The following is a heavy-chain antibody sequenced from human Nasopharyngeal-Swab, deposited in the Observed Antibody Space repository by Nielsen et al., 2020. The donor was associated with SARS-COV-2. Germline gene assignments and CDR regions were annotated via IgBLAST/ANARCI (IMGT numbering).Heavy chain of an antibody. D-gene: IGHD3-10*01. J-gene: IGHJ1*01. V-gene: IGHV3-15*01. Sequence: WICQPPGKGLEWVGRIKSKTDGGTTDYAAPVKGRFTISRDDSKNTLYLQMNSLKTEDTAVYYCTTDRSLLWFGELWGEYFQHWGQGTLVTVSS. CDR3: TTDRSLLWFGELWGEYFQH. CDR2: IKSKTDGGTT.